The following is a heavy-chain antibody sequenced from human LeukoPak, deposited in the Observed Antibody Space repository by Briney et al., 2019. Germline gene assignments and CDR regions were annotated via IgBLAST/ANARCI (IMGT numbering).Heavy chain of an antibody. Sequence: GGSLRLSCTASGFTFCEYAMSCFRQPPEKGLEWGGFIRSKAYGVTTQYAASGNGTFTISRDDSKRSAYLQMNSLNTEETAVYYCTRGGETNYYYDSSGYYPNYWGQGTLVTVSS. CDR2: IRSKAYGVTT. V-gene: IGHV3-49*03. CDR1: GFTFCEYA. J-gene: IGHJ4*02. CDR3: TRGGETNYYYDSSGYYPNY. D-gene: IGHD3-22*01.